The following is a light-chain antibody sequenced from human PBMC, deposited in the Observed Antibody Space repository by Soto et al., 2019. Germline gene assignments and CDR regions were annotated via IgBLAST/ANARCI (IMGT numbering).Light chain of an antibody. CDR3: SSYTSSSTYV. Sequence: QLVLTQPASVSGSPGQSVTISCTGTSSDVGGYDYVSWYQHHPGKAPKLVIYDVTYRPSGVSDRFSGSKSANTASLTISGLQAEDEADYYCSSYTSSSTYVFGTGTKLTVL. CDR1: SSDVGGYDY. V-gene: IGLV2-14*01. CDR2: DVT. J-gene: IGLJ1*01.